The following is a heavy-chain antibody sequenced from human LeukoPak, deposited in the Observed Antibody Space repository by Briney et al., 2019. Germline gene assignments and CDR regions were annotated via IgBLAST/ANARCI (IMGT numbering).Heavy chain of an antibody. Sequence: SETLSLTCVVYGGSFSDYNWSWIRQPPGKGLEWIGEINQSGGTDYNPALKSRVTISVDTSQNQLSLRLSSVTAADTAVYFCARLKVIKVEKLSFIRFYYYYMDVWGEGTTVTVSS. CDR2: INQSGGT. CDR1: GGSFSDYN. CDR3: ARLKVIKVEKLSFIRFYYYYMDV. J-gene: IGHJ6*03. V-gene: IGHV4-34*01. D-gene: IGHD3-16*02.